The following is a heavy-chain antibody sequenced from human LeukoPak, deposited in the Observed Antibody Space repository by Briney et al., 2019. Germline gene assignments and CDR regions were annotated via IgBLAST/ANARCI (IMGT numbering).Heavy chain of an antibody. CDR3: ARDRVDDYFFFDF. J-gene: IGHJ4*02. CDR1: GFTFSSYS. V-gene: IGHV3-21*04. D-gene: IGHD2/OR15-2a*01. Sequence: GGSLRLSCAASGFTFSSYSMNWVRQAPGKGLEWVSSISSSSSYIYYADSVKGRFTISRDNAKNSLYLQMNSLRNEDTALYYCARDRVDDYFFFDFWGQGTLVTVSS. CDR2: ISSSSSYI.